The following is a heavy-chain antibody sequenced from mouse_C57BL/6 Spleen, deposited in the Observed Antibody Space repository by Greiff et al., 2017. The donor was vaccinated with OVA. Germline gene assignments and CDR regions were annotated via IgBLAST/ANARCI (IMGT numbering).Heavy chain of an antibody. Sequence: EVQLQQSGAELVRPGSSVKMSCKTSGYTFTSYGINWVKQRPGQGLEWIGYIYLGNGYTEYNEKFKGKATLTSDTSSSTAYMQLSSLTSEDSAIYCCARDYYGSSYDYFDYWGQGTTLTVSS. J-gene: IGHJ2*01. CDR2: IYLGNGYT. CDR1: GYTFTSYG. V-gene: IGHV1-58*01. D-gene: IGHD1-1*01. CDR3: ARDYYGSSYDYFDY.